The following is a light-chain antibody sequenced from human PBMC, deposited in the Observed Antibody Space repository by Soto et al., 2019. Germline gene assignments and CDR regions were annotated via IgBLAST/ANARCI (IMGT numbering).Light chain of an antibody. J-gene: IGLJ3*02. Sequence: QSALTQPRSVSESPGQSVTISCTGTSSDVGGYNYVSWYQHHPGKAPKLLIYDVGKRPSGVPDRFSGSKSGNTASLTISGLQGEDEADYYCCSYAGSYTWVFGGGTKVTVL. V-gene: IGLV2-11*01. CDR3: CSYAGSYTWV. CDR1: SSDVGGYNY. CDR2: DVG.